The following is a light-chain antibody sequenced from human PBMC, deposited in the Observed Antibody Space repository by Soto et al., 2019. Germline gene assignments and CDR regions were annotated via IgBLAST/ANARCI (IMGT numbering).Light chain of an antibody. V-gene: IGKV3-20*01. CDR3: QQYGNSPIT. CDR1: QSVSSSY. CDR2: GTS. Sequence: EIVLTQSPGTLSFSPGERATLSCRASQSVSSSYLAWYQQKPGQAPRLLIYGTSSRATGIPDRFSGSGPGTDFTLTISRLEPEDFAVYYCQQYGNSPITFGQGTRLEIK. J-gene: IGKJ5*01.